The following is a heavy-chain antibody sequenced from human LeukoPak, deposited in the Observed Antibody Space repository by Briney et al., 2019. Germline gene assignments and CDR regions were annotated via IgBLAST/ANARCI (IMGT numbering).Heavy chain of an antibody. D-gene: IGHD4-17*01. V-gene: IGHV4-34*01. Sequence: SETLSLTCAVYGGSFSGYYWSWIRQPPGKGLEWIGEINHSGSTNYNPSLKSRVTISVDTSKNQFSLKLSSVTAADTAVYYCARQSPDTSSPTVGYWGQGTLVTVSS. CDR3: ARQSPDTSSPTVGY. CDR1: GGSFSGYY. CDR2: INHSGST. J-gene: IGHJ4*02.